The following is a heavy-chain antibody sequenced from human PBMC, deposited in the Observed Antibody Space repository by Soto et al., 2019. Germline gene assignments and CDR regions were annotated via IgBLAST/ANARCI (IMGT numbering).Heavy chain of an antibody. V-gene: IGHV3-30-3*01. CDR2: ISYDGSNK. CDR3: ARSGGSSWYVDY. CDR1: GFTFSSYA. Sequence: GGSLRLSCAASGFTFSSYAMHWVRQAPGKGLEWVAVISYDGSNKYYADSVKGRFTISRDNSKNTLYLQMNSLRAEDTAVYYCARSGGSSWYVDYWGQGTLVTVSS. J-gene: IGHJ4*02. D-gene: IGHD6-13*01.